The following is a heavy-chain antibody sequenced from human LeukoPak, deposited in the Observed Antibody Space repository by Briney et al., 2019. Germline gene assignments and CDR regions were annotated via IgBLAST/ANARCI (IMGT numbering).Heavy chain of an antibody. Sequence: GGSLRLSCAASGFTFSDYEMNWVRQAPGKGLEWVSYISSSGSTIFYADSMKGRFTTSRDNAKNSLYLQMKSLRAEDTAVYYCARLGYCSAGSCSSLDYWGQGTLVTVS. J-gene: IGHJ4*02. V-gene: IGHV3-48*03. D-gene: IGHD2-15*01. CDR2: ISSSGSTI. CDR1: GFTFSDYE. CDR3: ARLGYCSAGSCSSLDY.